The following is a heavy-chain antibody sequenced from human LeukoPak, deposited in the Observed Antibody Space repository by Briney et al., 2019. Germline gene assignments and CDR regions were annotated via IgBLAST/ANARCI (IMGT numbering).Heavy chain of an antibody. V-gene: IGHV5-51*01. Sequence: GESLKISCKGSGYSFANYWIGWVRQLPGKGLEWMGVIYPGESDTRYSPSFQGQVTMSADKSISTAYLQWSSLKASDTAMYYCARPLDYGPEHGFDIWGQGTMVIVSS. CDR2: IYPGESDT. CDR1: GYSFANYW. J-gene: IGHJ3*02. CDR3: ARPLDYGPEHGFDI. D-gene: IGHD4-17*01.